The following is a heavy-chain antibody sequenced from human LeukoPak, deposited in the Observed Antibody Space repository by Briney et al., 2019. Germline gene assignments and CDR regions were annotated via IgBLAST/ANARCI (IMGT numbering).Heavy chain of an antibody. V-gene: IGHV3-21*01. CDR2: ISSSSTYI. Sequence: PGGSLRLSWAASGFTFSSYEMNWVRQAPGKGLEWVSSISSSSTYIYYADSVKGRFTISRDNAKSSLYLQMNSLRAEDTAVYYCARNRVNLFSYYFEYWGQGTLVTVPS. D-gene: IGHD3-10*01. CDR3: ARNRVNLFSYYFEY. CDR1: GFTFSSYE. J-gene: IGHJ4*02.